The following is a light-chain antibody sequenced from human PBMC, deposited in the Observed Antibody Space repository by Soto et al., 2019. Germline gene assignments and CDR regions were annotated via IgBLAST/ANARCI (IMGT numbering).Light chain of an antibody. CDR2: DVS. J-gene: IGLJ3*02. CDR3: CSHAGTQIYRV. CDR1: SSDVGGYNY. V-gene: IGLV2-11*01. Sequence: QSALTQPRSVSGSPGQSVTISCTGTSSDVGGYNYVSWYQQHPGKVPKLMIYDVSKRLSGVPDRFSGSKSGNTASLTISGLQADDEADYYCCSHAGTQIYRVFGGGTKLTVL.